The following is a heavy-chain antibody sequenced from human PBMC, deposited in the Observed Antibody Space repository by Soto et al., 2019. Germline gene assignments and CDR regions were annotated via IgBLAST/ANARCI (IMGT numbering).Heavy chain of an antibody. Sequence: PGESLKISCKGSGYSFTSYWIGWVRQMPGKGLEWMGIIYPGDSDTRYSPSFQGQVTISADKSISTAYLQWSSLKASDTAMYYCARGFAYCGGDCYSYDAFDIWGQGTMVTVS. D-gene: IGHD2-21*02. J-gene: IGHJ3*02. CDR1: GYSFTSYW. CDR2: IYPGDSDT. CDR3: ARGFAYCGGDCYSYDAFDI. V-gene: IGHV5-51*01.